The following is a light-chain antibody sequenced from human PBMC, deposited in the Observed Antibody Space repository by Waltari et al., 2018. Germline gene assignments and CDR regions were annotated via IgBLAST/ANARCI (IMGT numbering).Light chain of an antibody. J-gene: IGKJ1*01. V-gene: IGKV1-5*03. CDR3: QQYNNYVAT. CDR1: QSITNW. CDR2: KAS. Sequence: DIQMTQSPSTLSASIGDRVTITCRASQSITNWLAWYQQKPGKAPKLLIYKASTLESGVPSRFSGSGSGTEFTLTISSLQPXDFATYYCQQYNNYVATFGQGTKVEIK.